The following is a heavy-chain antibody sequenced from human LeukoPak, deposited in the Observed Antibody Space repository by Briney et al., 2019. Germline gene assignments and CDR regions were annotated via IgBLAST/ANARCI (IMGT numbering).Heavy chain of an antibody. Sequence: SETLSLTCAVYGGSFSGYYWSWIRQPPGKGLEWIGEINHSGSTNYNPSLKSRVTISVDTSKNQFSLKLSSVTAADTAVYYCARSQGRDGCNFGGQGTLVTVSS. D-gene: IGHD5-24*01. J-gene: IGHJ4*02. CDR1: GGSFSGYY. V-gene: IGHV4-34*01. CDR3: ARSQGRDGCNF. CDR2: INHSGST.